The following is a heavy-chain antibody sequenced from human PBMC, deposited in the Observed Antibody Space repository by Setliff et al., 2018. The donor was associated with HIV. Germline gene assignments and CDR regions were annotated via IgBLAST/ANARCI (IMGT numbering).Heavy chain of an antibody. Sequence: GGSLRLSCAASGFTFSSYWINWVRQAPGKGLEWVSYISGDTRIINYADSVKGRFTISRDNAKNSLYLQMNSLRVEDTALYYCARDLNWGFDYWGQGTLVTVSS. D-gene: IGHD7-27*01. CDR3: ARDLNWGFDY. CDR1: GFTFSSYW. J-gene: IGHJ4*02. CDR2: ISGDTRII. V-gene: IGHV3-48*01.